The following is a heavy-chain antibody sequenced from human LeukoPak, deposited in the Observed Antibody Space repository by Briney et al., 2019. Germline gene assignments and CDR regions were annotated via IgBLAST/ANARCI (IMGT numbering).Heavy chain of an antibody. Sequence: GGSLRLSCSVSGFTFSTYVMHWVRQAPGKGLEYVSAISSNGDNTYYADSVKGRFTISRDNAKNSLYLQMNSLRAEDTAVYYCATGGGSYYFDYWGQGTLVTVSS. V-gene: IGHV3-64*04. CDR2: ISSNGDNT. CDR1: GFTFSTYV. J-gene: IGHJ4*02. CDR3: ATGGGSYYFDY. D-gene: IGHD2-15*01.